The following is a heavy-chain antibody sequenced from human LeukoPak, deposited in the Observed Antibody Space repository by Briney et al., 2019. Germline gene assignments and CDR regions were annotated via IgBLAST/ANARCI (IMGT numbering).Heavy chain of an antibody. V-gene: IGHV3-53*01. CDR1: GFSVSSTY. D-gene: IGHD5-18*01. CDR3: ATGVGASYGFRYYFDY. J-gene: IGHJ4*02. CDR2: IYSGGTI. Sequence: PGGSLRLSCAASGFSVSSTYMTWVRQAPGKGLEWVSVIYSGGTIYYADSVKGRFTISRHNSKNTLYLQMNSLRAEDTAVYYCATGVGASYGFRYYFDYWGQGTLVTVSS.